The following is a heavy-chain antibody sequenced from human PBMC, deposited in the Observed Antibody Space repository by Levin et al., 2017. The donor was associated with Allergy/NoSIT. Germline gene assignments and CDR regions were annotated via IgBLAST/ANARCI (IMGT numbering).Heavy chain of an antibody. J-gene: IGHJ4*02. CDR2: TYYRSKWYS. Sequence: SETLSLTCAISGASVSSNIAAWNWIRQSPSRGLECLGRTYYRSKWYSDYAVSVKGRITINPDTSKNLFSLQLNSVTPEDTAVYYCARDRGNGKLLDYWGQGTLVTVSS. CDR3: ARDRGNGKLLDY. D-gene: IGHD1-26*01. CDR1: GASVSSNIAA. V-gene: IGHV6-1*01.